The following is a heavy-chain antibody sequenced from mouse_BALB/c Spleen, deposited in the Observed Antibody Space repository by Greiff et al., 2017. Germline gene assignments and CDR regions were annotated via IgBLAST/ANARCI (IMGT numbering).Heavy chain of an antibody. CDR2: IYPYNGGT. Sequence: VQLQQSGPELVKPGASVKISCKASGYTFTDYNMHWVKQSHGKSLEWIGYIYPYNGGTGYNQKFKSKATLTVDNSSSTAYMELRSLTSEDSAVYYCASLGYGNYYFDYWGQGTTLTVSS. CDR1: GYTFTDYN. D-gene: IGHD2-10*02. V-gene: IGHV1S29*02. CDR3: ASLGYGNYYFDY. J-gene: IGHJ2*01.